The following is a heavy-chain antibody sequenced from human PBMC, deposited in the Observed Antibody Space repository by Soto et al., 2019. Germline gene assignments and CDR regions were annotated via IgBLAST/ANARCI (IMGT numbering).Heavy chain of an antibody. Sequence: SETLSLTCAVSGVTISTYYWSWIRQPPGKGLERIGYNYHSGTTNYNPSLKSRVTISVDTSKNQFSLRLTSVTAADTAIYYCVREAYIGYGHAIDHWGQGTLVTVSS. V-gene: IGHV4-59*01. CDR1: GVTISTYY. J-gene: IGHJ4*02. CDR3: VREAYIGYGHAIDH. D-gene: IGHD5-12*01. CDR2: NYHSGTT.